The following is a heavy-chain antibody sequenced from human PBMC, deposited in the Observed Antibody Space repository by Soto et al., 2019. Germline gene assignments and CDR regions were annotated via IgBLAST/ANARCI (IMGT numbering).Heavy chain of an antibody. Sequence: GGSLRLSCAASGFTFSSYAMHWVRQAPGKGLEWVAVISYDGSNKYYADSVKGRFTISRDNSKNTLYLQMNSLRAEDTAVYYFARERGSWERERVRSRVYNVYGRWVWGRETTGTVAS. J-gene: IGHJ6*01. CDR3: ARERGSWERERVRSRVYNVYGRWV. CDR1: GFTFSSYA. CDR2: ISYDGSNK. V-gene: IGHV3-30-3*01. D-gene: IGHD1-26*01.